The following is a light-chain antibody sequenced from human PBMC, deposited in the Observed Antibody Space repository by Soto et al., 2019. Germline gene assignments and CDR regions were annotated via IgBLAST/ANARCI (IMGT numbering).Light chain of an antibody. CDR2: DVS. Sequence: QSALTQPRSVCGSPGQSVTISCTGTSSDVGGYNYVSWYQQHPGKAPKLIIYDVSKRPSGVPDRFSGSKSGNTASLTISGLQAEDEADYFCCSYAGSYTLVFGGGTKLTVL. J-gene: IGLJ2*01. V-gene: IGLV2-11*01. CDR1: SSDVGGYNY. CDR3: CSYAGSYTLV.